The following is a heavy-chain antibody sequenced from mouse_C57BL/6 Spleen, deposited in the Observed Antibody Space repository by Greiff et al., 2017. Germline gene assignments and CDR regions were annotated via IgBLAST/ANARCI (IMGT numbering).Heavy chain of an antibody. Sequence: QVQLQQSGPGLVQPSQSLSITCTVSGFSLTSYGVHWVRQSPGKGLEWLGVIWSGGSTDYNAAFISRLSISKDNSKSQVFFKMNSLQADDTAIYYCARNEVLRYEAWFAYWGQGTLVTVSA. V-gene: IGHV2-2*01. CDR2: IWSGGST. CDR3: ARNEVLRYEAWFAY. D-gene: IGHD1-1*01. CDR1: GFSLTSYG. J-gene: IGHJ3*01.